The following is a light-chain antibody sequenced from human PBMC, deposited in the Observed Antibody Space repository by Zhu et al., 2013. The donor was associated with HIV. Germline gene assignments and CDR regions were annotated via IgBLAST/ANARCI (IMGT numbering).Light chain of an antibody. CDR2: AAS. J-gene: IGKJ3*01. V-gene: IGKV1-9*01. Sequence: DIQLTQSPSFLSASVGDRVTITCRASQDINRYLAWYQQKPGKPPKLLVYAASTTQSGVPSRFGGRGSGTEFTLTITSLQPDDFATYYCQHVNSNAAFGPGTKVDIK. CDR3: QHVNSNAA. CDR1: QDINRY.